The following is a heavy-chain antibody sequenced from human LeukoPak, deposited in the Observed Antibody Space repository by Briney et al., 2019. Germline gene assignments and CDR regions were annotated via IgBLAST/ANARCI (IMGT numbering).Heavy chain of an antibody. CDR2: INPNSGGT. CDR1: GYTFTGYY. J-gene: IGHJ3*02. D-gene: IGHD3-3*01. Sequence: GASVKVSCKASGYTFTGYYMHWVQQAPGQGLEWMGWINPNSGGTNYAQKFQGRVTMTRDTSISTAYMELSRLRSDDTAVYYCARDPYYDFWSGYSTDAFDIWGQGTMVTVSS. CDR3: ARDPYYDFWSGYSTDAFDI. V-gene: IGHV1-2*02.